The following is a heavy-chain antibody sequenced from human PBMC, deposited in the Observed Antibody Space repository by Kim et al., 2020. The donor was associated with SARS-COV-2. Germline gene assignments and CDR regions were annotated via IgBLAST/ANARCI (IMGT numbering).Heavy chain of an antibody. Sequence: GGSLRLSCAASGFTFSSYVMSWVRQAPGRGLEWVSGISNSGGSTYYVDSVKGRFTISRDNSKNTLYLQLNNLRAEDTAVYYCAKVFGDYGLYGMDVWGQGTTVTVSS. CDR2: ISNSGGST. D-gene: IGHD3-10*01. V-gene: IGHV3-23*01. CDR1: GFTFSSYV. J-gene: IGHJ6*02. CDR3: AKVFGDYGLYGMDV.